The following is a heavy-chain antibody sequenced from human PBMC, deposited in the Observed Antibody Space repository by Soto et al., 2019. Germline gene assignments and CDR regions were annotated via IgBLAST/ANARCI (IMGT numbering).Heavy chain of an antibody. D-gene: IGHD3-22*01. CDR3: AREEASYYYDSSGPHQKYYFDY. V-gene: IGHV4-31*03. J-gene: IGHJ4*02. Sequence: QVQLQESGPGLVKPSQTLSLTCTVSGGSISSGGYYWSWIRQHPGKGLEWIGYIYYSGSTYYNPSLQSRVTISVDTSKNQFSLKLSSVTAADTAVYYCAREEASYYYDSSGPHQKYYFDYWGQGTLVTVSS. CDR1: GGSISSGGYY. CDR2: IYYSGST.